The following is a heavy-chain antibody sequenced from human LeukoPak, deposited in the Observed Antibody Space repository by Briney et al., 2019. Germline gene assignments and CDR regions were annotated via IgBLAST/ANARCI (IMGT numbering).Heavy chain of an antibody. CDR2: IYTSGST. J-gene: IGHJ6*03. D-gene: IGHD3-3*01. V-gene: IGHV4-4*07. CDR3: ARGTGVVTVVSLRYYYYYMDV. Sequence: SETLSLTCTVSGGSISSYYWSWIRQPAGKGLEWIGRIYTSGSTNYNPSLKSRVTMSVDTPKNQFSLKLSSVTAADTAVYYCARGTGVVTVVSLRYYYYYMDVWGKGTTVTVSS. CDR1: GGSISSYY.